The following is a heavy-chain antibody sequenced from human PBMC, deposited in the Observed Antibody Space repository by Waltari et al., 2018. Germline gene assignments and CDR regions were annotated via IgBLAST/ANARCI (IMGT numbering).Heavy chain of an antibody. V-gene: IGHV1-2*02. CDR2: INPKTSDT. Sequence: QVQLVQSGSEVKKPGASLQVSCKTSGDTFTGSFLHWVRQAPGQGLEWMGWINPKTSDTKYAQKFQGRVTMTRDTSISTAYMELSNLTSDDTAMYYCATKVVGLTASGWFDPWGQGTLVTVSS. D-gene: IGHD2-15*01. J-gene: IGHJ5*02. CDR1: GDTFTGSF. CDR3: ATKVVGLTASGWFDP.